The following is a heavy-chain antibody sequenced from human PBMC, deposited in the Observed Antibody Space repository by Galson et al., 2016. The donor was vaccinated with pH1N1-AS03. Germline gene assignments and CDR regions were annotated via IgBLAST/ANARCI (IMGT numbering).Heavy chain of an antibody. CDR1: GFSLSTSGVG. D-gene: IGHD2-2*01. CDR3: AHRKYQLLLAVWFDP. V-gene: IGHV2-5*01. J-gene: IGHJ5*02. Sequence: PALVKPTQTLTLTCTFSGFSLSTSGVGVGWIRQPPGKALEWLALIYWNDDKRYSPSLKSRLTITKDTPKNHVVLIMTNMGPVDTATYYCAHRKYQLLLAVWFDPWGQGTLVTVSS. CDR2: IYWNDDK.